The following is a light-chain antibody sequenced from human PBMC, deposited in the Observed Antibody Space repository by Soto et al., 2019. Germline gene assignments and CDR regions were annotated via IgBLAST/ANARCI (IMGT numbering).Light chain of an antibody. V-gene: IGKV3-11*01. CDR2: DAS. CDR1: QSVGRY. J-gene: IGKJ4*01. Sequence: EIVLTQSPATLSLSPGERATLSCRASQSVGRYLAWYQQKPGQAPRLLIFDASNRATGIPARFSGSGSGTDFTLTISSQEPEDFAVYYCQQRSNWPLTFGGGTKVEIK. CDR3: QQRSNWPLT.